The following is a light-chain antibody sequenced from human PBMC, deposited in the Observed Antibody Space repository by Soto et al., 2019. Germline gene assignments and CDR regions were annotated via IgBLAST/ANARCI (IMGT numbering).Light chain of an antibody. CDR1: QGIGST. CDR2: GAS. CDR3: QRYNSWPLS. V-gene: IGKV3-15*01. Sequence: EIVMTQSPATLSVSPGERATLSCRASQGIGSTLAWYQQKPGQTPKLLIHGASTRATGVPARFSGGGSGTEFTLTINSLQSEDFAVYYCQRYNSWPLSFGGGTKVDIK. J-gene: IGKJ4*01.